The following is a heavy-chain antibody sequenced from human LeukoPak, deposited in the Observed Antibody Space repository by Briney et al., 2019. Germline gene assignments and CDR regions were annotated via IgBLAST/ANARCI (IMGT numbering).Heavy chain of an antibody. CDR3: AKDSGQQQLVPFWFDP. Sequence: GGSLRLSCAASGFTFSDYYMSWIRQAPGKGLEWLSYISSGGSTIYYADSVKGRFTISRDNAKNSLYLQMNSLRAEDTAVYYCAKDSGQQQLVPFWFDPWGQGTLVTVSS. D-gene: IGHD6-13*01. CDR1: GFTFSDYY. J-gene: IGHJ5*02. CDR2: ISSGGSTI. V-gene: IGHV3-11*01.